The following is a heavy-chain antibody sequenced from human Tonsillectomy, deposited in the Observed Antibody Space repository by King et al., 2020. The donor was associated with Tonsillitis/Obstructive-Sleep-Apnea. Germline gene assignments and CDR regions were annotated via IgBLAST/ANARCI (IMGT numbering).Heavy chain of an antibody. CDR2: IYYSGST. V-gene: IGHV4-39*01. J-gene: IGHJ3*02. CDR1: AGSISSSSYY. D-gene: IGHD6-13*01. CDR3: VAQQLVKDAFDI. Sequence: QLQESGPGLVKPSETLSLTCTVSAGSISSSSYYWGWIRQPPGKGLEWIGSIYYSGSTYYNPSLKSRVTMSVDTSKNQFSLKLSSVTAADTAVYYCVAQQLVKDAFDIWGQGTMVTVSS.